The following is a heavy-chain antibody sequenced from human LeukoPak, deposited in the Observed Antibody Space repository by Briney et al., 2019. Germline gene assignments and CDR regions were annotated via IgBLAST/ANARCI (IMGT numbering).Heavy chain of an antibody. V-gene: IGHV3-21*01. Sequence: NPGGSLRLSCVVSGFSLSNYAMNWVRQAPGKGPEWVSYISSANSHIYYADSVKGRFIISRDNAKNSLYLQMNSLRAEDTAVYYCARDSAPRYSSSWYHLYYGMDVWGQGTTVTVSS. J-gene: IGHJ6*02. D-gene: IGHD6-13*01. CDR2: ISSANSHI. CDR3: ARDSAPRYSSSWYHLYYGMDV. CDR1: GFSLSNYA.